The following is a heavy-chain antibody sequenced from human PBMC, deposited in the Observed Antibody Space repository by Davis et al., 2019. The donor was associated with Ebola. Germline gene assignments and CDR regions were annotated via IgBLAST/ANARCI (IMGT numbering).Heavy chain of an antibody. CDR3: ARDPHSNYVYYYYGMNV. V-gene: IGHV1-69*04. Sequence: AASVKVSCKASGGTFSSYANSWVRQAPGQGLEWMGRIIPILGIANYAQKFQGRVTITADKSTSTAYMELSSLRSEDTAVYYCARDPHSNYVYYYYGMNVWGQGTTVTVSS. J-gene: IGHJ6*02. CDR1: GGTFSSYA. CDR2: IIPILGIA. D-gene: IGHD4-11*01.